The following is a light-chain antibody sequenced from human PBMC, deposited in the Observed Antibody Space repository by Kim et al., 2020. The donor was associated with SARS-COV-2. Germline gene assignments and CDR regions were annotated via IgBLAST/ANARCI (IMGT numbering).Light chain of an antibody. Sequence: GKTVTIPCTRSSGSIDANYVQWYQQRPGGVPTTVIYEDDQRPSGVSDRFSGSIDNSPNSASLTISGLRTEDEADYYCQSYNRDNVIFGGGTQLTVL. CDR3: QSYNRDNVI. CDR2: EDD. J-gene: IGLJ2*01. CDR1: SGSIDANY. V-gene: IGLV6-57*03.